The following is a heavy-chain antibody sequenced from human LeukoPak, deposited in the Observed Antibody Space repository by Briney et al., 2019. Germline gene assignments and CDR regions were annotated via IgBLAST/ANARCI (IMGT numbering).Heavy chain of an antibody. CDR2: ICGSGGNT. Sequence: GGSLRLSCTASGFTFSNYAMSCLRQAPGKALEWVSAICGSGGNTYYAHSVKGRYTISRHNSKNTLYLQINTLRPDDTAVYYCGPSLGELSQSSLFDYWGQGTLVTVSS. J-gene: IGHJ4*02. CDR1: GFTFSNYA. V-gene: IGHV3-23*01. D-gene: IGHD3-16*02. CDR3: GPSLGELSQSSLFDY.